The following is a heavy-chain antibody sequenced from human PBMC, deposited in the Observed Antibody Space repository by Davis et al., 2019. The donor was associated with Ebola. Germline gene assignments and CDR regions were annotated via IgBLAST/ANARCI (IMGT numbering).Heavy chain of an antibody. J-gene: IGHJ2*01. CDR3: ARMARPHGPRDTAGGWYFDL. V-gene: IGHV4-30-4*08. CDR1: GGSISSGDYY. Sequence: PSETLSLTCTVSGGSISSGDYYWSWIRQPPGKGLEWIGYIYYSGSTYYNPSLKSRVTISVDTSKNQFSLKLSSVTAADTAVYYCARMARPHGPRDTAGGWYFDLWGRGTLVTVSS. D-gene: IGHD1-14*01. CDR2: IYYSGST.